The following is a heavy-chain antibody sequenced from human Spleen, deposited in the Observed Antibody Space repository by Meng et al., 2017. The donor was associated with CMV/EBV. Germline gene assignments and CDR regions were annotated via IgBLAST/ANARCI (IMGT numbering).Heavy chain of an antibody. CDR2: ISGSGGST. CDR1: GFSFSSYA. V-gene: IGHV3-23*01. D-gene: IGHD5-24*01. CDR3: AKDVEYRRDGPFDY. Sequence: GESLKISCAASGFSFSSYAMSWVRQAPGKGLEWVSAISGSGGSTYYADSVKGRFTISRDNSKNTLYLQMNGLRAEDTAVYYCAKDVEYRRDGPFDYWGQGTLVTVSS. J-gene: IGHJ4*02.